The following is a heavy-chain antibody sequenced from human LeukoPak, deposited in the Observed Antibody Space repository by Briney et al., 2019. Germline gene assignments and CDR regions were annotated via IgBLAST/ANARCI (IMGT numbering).Heavy chain of an antibody. V-gene: IGHV3-48*04. CDR3: ASSLCFGTGCSFDN. D-gene: IGHD2-15*01. J-gene: IGHJ4*02. CDR2: ISSTSGTI. CDR1: GLSFSNYG. Sequence: GGSLRLSCAASGLSFSNYGMNWVRQAPGKGLEWVAYISSTSGTIYYADSVKGRFTVSRDNAKNSLFLQMTSLRAAHKAVYYCASSLCFGTGCSFDNWGQGTLVTVSS.